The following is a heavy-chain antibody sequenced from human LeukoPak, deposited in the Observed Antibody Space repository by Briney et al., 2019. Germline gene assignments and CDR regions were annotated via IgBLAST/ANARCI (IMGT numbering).Heavy chain of an antibody. D-gene: IGHD3-3*01. V-gene: IGHV3-23*01. CDR3: AKSITIFGVVTPRDAFDI. J-gene: IGHJ3*02. CDR2: ISGSGGST. Sequence: GGSLRLSCAASGFTYTDHVMSWVRQAPGKGLEWVSTISGSGGSTYYADSVKGRFANSRDNSINTLFLQMNSLRAEDTAIYYCAKSITIFGVVTPRDAFDIWGQGTMVTVSS. CDR1: GFTYTDHV.